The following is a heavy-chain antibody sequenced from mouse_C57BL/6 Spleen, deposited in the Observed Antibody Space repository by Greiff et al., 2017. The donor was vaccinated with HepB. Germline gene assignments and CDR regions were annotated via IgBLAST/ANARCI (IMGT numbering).Heavy chain of an antibody. CDR3: ARSMITDWYFDV. J-gene: IGHJ1*03. CDR2: INPSNGGT. V-gene: IGHV1-53*01. CDR1: GYTFTSYW. Sequence: QVQLQHPGTELVKPGASVKLSCKASGYTFTSYWMHWVKQRPGQGLEWIGNINPSNGGTNYNEKFKSKATLTVDKSSSTAYMQLSSLTSEDSAVYYCARSMITDWYFDVWGTGTTVTVSS. D-gene: IGHD2-4*01.